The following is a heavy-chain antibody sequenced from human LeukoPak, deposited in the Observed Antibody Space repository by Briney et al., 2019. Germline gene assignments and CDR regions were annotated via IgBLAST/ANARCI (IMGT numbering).Heavy chain of an antibody. D-gene: IGHD5-12*01. CDR3: ARRGAISGHTFDY. CDR2: IRSSGSDT. CDR1: GFTFSDYQ. J-gene: IGHJ4*02. Sequence: GGSLRLSCAASGFTFSDYQMSWIRQAPGKGLEWVSYIRSSGSDTYYADSVKGRFTISRDNTKNELYLQMNSLRADDTAVYYCARRGAISGHTFDYWGQGTLVSVSS. V-gene: IGHV3-11*01.